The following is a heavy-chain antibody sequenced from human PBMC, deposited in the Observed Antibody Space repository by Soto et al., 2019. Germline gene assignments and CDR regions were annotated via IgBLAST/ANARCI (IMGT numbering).Heavy chain of an antibody. V-gene: IGHV4-39*02. Sequence: PSETLSLTCTVSGGSISSSSYYWGWIRQPPGKGLEWIGSIYYSGSTYYNPSLKSRVTISVDTSKNSLYLQMNSLKAGDTAVYYCARVGRLRFFDYWGQGTLVTVSS. J-gene: IGHJ4*02. CDR1: GGSISSSSYY. D-gene: IGHD5-12*01. CDR3: ARVGRLRFFDY. CDR2: IYYSGST.